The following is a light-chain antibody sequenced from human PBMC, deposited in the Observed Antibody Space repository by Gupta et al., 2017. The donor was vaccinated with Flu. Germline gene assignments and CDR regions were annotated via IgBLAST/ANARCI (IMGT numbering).Light chain of an antibody. V-gene: IGLV2-14*04. CDR2: DVS. CDR3: NSYTSSSNMVV. CDR1: SSDVGGYNY. J-gene: IGLJ2*01. Sequence: ITISCTGTSSDVGGYNYVSWYQQPPGKAPKLMIDDVSNRPSGVSNRFSGSKSGTTASLTISGLQAEDEADDYCNSYTSSSNMVVFGGGTKLTVL.